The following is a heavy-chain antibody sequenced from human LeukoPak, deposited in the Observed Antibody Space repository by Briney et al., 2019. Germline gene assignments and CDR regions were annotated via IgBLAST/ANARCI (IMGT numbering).Heavy chain of an antibody. V-gene: IGHV3-23*01. CDR3: AKDGDYYDSSGYPVGLDY. Sequence: PGGSLRLSCAASGFTFSSYAMSWVRQAPGKGLEWVSAISGSGGSTYYADSVKGRFTISRDNSKNTLYLQMNSLRAEDTAVYYCAKDGDYYDSSGYPVGLDYWGQGTLVTVSS. CDR2: ISGSGGST. J-gene: IGHJ4*02. D-gene: IGHD3-22*01. CDR1: GFTFSSYA.